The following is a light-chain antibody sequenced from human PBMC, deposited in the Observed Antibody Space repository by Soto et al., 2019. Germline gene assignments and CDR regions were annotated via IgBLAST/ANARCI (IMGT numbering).Light chain of an antibody. CDR3: CSYAGSSTSVV. CDR1: SRDVGSYNL. Sequence: QSALTQPASVSGSPGQSITISCTGTSRDVGSYNLVSWYQQHPGKAPKLMIYEGSKRPSGVSNRFSGSKSGNTASLTISGLQAEDEADYYCCSYAGSSTSVVFGGETNLTVL. CDR2: EGS. V-gene: IGLV2-23*01. J-gene: IGLJ2*01.